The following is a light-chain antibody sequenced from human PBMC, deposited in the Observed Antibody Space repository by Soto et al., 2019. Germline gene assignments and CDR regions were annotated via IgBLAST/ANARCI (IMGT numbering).Light chain of an antibody. Sequence: ETVLTQSPGTLSLSPGERATLSSRASQSLSNNYLAWYQQKPGQAPRLLIYGASSRATGIPDRFIGSGSGTDFTLTISRLEPEDFAVYYCQQYGTSPRTFGQGTKVDIK. J-gene: IGKJ1*01. CDR2: GAS. CDR1: QSLSNNY. V-gene: IGKV3-20*01. CDR3: QQYGTSPRT.